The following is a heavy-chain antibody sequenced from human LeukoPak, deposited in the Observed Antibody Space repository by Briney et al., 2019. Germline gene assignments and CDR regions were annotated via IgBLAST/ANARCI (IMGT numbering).Heavy chain of an antibody. V-gene: IGHV4-61*02. CDR1: GVSISSGSYY. Sequence: SETLSLTCTVSGVSISSGSYYWRWIRQPAGKGLEWIVRIYTSGSTNYNPSLKSRVTISVDTSKNQFSLKLSSVTAADTAVYYCARGYCSGGSCYSESGGFDPWGQGTLVTVSS. D-gene: IGHD2-15*01. CDR3: ARGYCSGGSCYSESGGFDP. CDR2: IYTSGST. J-gene: IGHJ5*02.